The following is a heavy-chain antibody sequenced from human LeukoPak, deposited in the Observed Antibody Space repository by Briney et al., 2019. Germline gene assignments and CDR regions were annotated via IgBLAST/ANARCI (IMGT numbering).Heavy chain of an antibody. J-gene: IGHJ4*02. Sequence: PSETLSVTCTVSRCSLRTGSYYWIWIRQPPGKDLEWIGCLYYKGTNNYNPSLKSRVSISVDSSKNQFSLKLTSVTAADTVVYFCGRDRIQLPAFWGPGIVVTVSS. CDR1: RCSLRTGSYY. CDR3: GRDRIQLPAF. CDR2: LYYKGTN. V-gene: IGHV4-61*01. D-gene: IGHD5-24*01.